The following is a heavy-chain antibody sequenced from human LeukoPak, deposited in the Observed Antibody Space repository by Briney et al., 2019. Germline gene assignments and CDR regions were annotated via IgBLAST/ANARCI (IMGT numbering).Heavy chain of an antibody. J-gene: IGHJ4*02. Sequence: GGSLRLPCAASGFTVSSNYMSWVRQAPGKGLEWVSVIYSGGSTHYADSVKGRFSISRDNSKNTLYLQMNSLRAEDTAVYYCAREAGRDYGDYLSYWGQGTLVTVSS. D-gene: IGHD4-17*01. CDR1: GFTVSSNY. CDR2: IYSGGST. V-gene: IGHV3-66*01. CDR3: AREAGRDYGDYLSY.